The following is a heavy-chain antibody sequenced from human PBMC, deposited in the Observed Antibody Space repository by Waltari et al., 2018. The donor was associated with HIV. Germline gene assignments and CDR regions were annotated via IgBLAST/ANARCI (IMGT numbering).Heavy chain of an antibody. CDR1: GFTFDEFA. J-gene: IGHJ1*01. CDR2: IRWLCCCGTT. D-gene: IGHD2-2*01. V-gene: IGHV3-49*03. Sequence: EVRLVESGGDVLSPGRPLKLSCVTSGFTFDEFARNWFRQAPGKGPGVVGVIRWLCCCGTTDYAAAKRRRVMSTSADSESVVHLAVASLRTDDTCVYYCVRYSLPKCAAGSCYRKWGQGT. CDR3: VRYSLPKCAAGSCYRK.